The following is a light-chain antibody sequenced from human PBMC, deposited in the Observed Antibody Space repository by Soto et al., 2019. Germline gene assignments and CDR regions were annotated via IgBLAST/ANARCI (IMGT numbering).Light chain of an antibody. J-gene: IGLJ3*02. CDR1: SSNIGYNY. CDR2: DNT. CDR3: GTWDSSLSVWV. V-gene: IGLV1-51*01. Sequence: QSVLTQPPSVSAAPGQKVTISCSGSSSNIGYNYVSWYQHLPGTAPKLLIYDNTKRPSGIPDRFSCSKSSTSVTLGITGIQTGDEDDDYCGTWDSSLSVWVFGGGTKLTVL.